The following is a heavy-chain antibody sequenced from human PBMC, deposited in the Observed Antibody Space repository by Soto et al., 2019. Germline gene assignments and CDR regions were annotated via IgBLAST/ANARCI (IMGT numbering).Heavy chain of an antibody. CDR3: AKEVFGVVAGSGLDT. CDR1: GFTFSSYG. D-gene: IGHD2-15*01. V-gene: IGHV3-23*01. Sequence: GSLRLSCAASGFTFSSYGMHWVRQAPGKGLEWVSSISGSTDDTFYADSVKGRFTISRDKSKNKLFLQMNSLRAEDTAVYYCAKEVFGVVAGSGLDTWGQGTLVTVSS. CDR2: ISGSTDDT. J-gene: IGHJ5*02.